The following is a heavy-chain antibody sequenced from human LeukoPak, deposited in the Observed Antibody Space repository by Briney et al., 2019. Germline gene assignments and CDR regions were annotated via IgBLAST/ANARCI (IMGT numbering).Heavy chain of an antibody. J-gene: IGHJ4*02. Sequence: PGGSLRLSCAASGFTFSSYAMSWVRQAPGKGLEWVSAISGSGGSTYYADSVKGRFTISRDNSKNTLYLQMNSLRAEDTAVYYCARWTLTYYYDSSGYVDYWGQGTLVTVSS. CDR1: GFTFSSYA. CDR2: ISGSGGST. CDR3: ARWTLTYYYDSSGYVDY. V-gene: IGHV3-23*01. D-gene: IGHD3-22*01.